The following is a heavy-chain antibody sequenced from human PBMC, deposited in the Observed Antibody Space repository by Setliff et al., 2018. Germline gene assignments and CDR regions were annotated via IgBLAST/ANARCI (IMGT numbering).Heavy chain of an antibody. Sequence: ASVKVSCKASSYTFSSYGISWVRQAPGQGLEWMGWISAYNGDTNYAQSLQGRVTMTTDSSTSTAYMELRSLRSDDTAVYYCARDRRNIVVAVVNAAFDIWGQGTMVTVSS. V-gene: IGHV1-18*01. CDR3: ARDRRNIVVAVVNAAFDI. CDR1: SYTFSSYG. J-gene: IGHJ3*02. D-gene: IGHD2-15*01. CDR2: ISAYNGDT.